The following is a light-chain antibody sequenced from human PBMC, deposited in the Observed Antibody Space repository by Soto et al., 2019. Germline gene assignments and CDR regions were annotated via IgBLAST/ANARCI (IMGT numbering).Light chain of an antibody. CDR2: GAS. CDR3: QQFGSSPRGT. Sequence: EIVLTQSPGTLSLSPEERATLSCRASQSVSSSYLAWYQQKPGQAPRLLIYGASSRATGIPDRFSGSGSGTDFTLTISRLEPEDFAVYYCQQFGSSPRGTFGQGTKVEIK. V-gene: IGKV3-20*01. J-gene: IGKJ1*01. CDR1: QSVSSSY.